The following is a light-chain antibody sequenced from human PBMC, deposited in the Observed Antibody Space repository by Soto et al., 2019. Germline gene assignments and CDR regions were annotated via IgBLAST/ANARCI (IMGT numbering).Light chain of an antibody. CDR1: ESIRTF. J-gene: IGKJ2*01. V-gene: IGKV3-11*01. CDR2: GAS. Sequence: EIVLTQSLATLSLSPGERATLSCRASESIRTFLAWYQQKPGQAPRLLIYGASNRATGIPARFSGSGSGADFSLTISSLEPEDFAVYYCQQRSNWPPYTFGQGTKLEIK. CDR3: QQRSNWPPYT.